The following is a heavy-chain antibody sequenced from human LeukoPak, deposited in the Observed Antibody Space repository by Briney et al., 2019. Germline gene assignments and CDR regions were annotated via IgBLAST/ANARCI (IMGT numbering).Heavy chain of an antibody. CDR2: VSDDGSNK. V-gene: IGHV3-30*04. D-gene: IGHD3-3*01. J-gene: IGHJ4*02. CDR3: SKGSGYFVTEY. Sequence: GGSLRLSCAASGFTFSRYAMHWVRQAPGKGLEWVVVVSDDGSNKYYADSVKGRFTISRDNSKNTLFLQMSGLRPEDTAFYYCSKGSGYFVTEYWGQGTLVTVSS. CDR1: GFTFSRYA.